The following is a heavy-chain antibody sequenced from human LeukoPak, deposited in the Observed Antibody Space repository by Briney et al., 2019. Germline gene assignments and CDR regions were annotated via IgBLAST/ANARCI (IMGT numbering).Heavy chain of an antibody. CDR3: ARGTYRGAPYYYYYMDV. CDR1: GYTFTSYD. J-gene: IGHJ6*03. D-gene: IGHD3-10*01. V-gene: IGHV1-8*01. Sequence: ASVKVSCKASGYTFTSYDINWVRQATGQGLEWVGWMNPNSGNTGYAQRFQGRVTMTRNTSISTAYMELSSLRSEDTAVYYCARGTYRGAPYYYYYMDVWGKGTTVTVSS. CDR2: MNPNSGNT.